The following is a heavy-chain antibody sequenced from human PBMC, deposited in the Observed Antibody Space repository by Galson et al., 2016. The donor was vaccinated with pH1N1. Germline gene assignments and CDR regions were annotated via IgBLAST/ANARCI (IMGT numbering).Heavy chain of an antibody. V-gene: IGHV6-1*01. Sequence: CAISGDSVSTNSAAWNWIRQSPSRGLEWLGGTYYRSKAYNDYALSVKGRITINPDTSKNQFSLQLNSMTPEDTAVYYCARSPRYWNFLDYYYCMDVWGKGTTVTVSS. CDR1: GDSVSTNSAA. D-gene: IGHD1-7*01. CDR3: ARSPRYWNFLDYYYCMDV. J-gene: IGHJ6*03. CDR2: TYYRSKAYN.